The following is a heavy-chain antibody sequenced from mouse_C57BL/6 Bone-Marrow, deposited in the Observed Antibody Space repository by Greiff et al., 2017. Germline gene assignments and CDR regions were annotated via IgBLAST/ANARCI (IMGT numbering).Heavy chain of an antibody. V-gene: IGHV1-53*01. CDR1: GYTFTSYW. Sequence: QVQLQQPGPELVKPGASVKLSCQASGYTFTSYWMHWVKQRPGQGLEWIGNINPSNGGTNYNEKFKSKATLTVDKSSRTAYMQLSSLTSENSAVYYCARSSDYYYGSSDYYAMDYWGQGTSVTVSS. J-gene: IGHJ4*01. CDR2: INPSNGGT. D-gene: IGHD1-1*01. CDR3: ARSSDYYYGSSDYYAMDY.